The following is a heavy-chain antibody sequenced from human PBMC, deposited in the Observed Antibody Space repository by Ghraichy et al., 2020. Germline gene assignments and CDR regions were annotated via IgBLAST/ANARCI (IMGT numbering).Heavy chain of an antibody. D-gene: IGHD4-23*01. V-gene: IGHV3-48*02. Sequence: GSLRLSCAASGFTFSSYSMNWVRQAPGKGLEWVSYISSSSTTIYYADSVKGRFTISRDNAKNSLYLQMNSLRDEDTAVYYCASKPQYGRNSGVEYWGQGTLVTVSS. CDR1: GFTFSSYS. CDR3: ASKPQYGRNSGVEY. CDR2: ISSSSTTI. J-gene: IGHJ4*02.